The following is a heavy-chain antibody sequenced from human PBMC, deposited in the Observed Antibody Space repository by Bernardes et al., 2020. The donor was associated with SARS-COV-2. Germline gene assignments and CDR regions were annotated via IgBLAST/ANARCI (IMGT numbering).Heavy chain of an antibody. Sequence: ASVKVSCKASGYTFTGYYMHWVRQAPGQGLEWMGWINPNSGGTNYAQKFQGWVTMTRDTSISTAYMELSRLRSDDTAVYYCARVGKGYCSGGSCPHRGGHYYDYGMDVWGQGTTVTVSS. D-gene: IGHD2-15*01. J-gene: IGHJ6*02. CDR2: INPNSGGT. CDR1: GYTFTGYY. CDR3: ARVGKGYCSGGSCPHRGGHYYDYGMDV. V-gene: IGHV1-2*04.